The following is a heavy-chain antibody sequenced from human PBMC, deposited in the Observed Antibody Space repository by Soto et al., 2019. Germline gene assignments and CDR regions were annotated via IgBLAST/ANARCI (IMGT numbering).Heavy chain of an antibody. CDR3: ATDSPFEF. D-gene: IGHD5-18*01. V-gene: IGHV3-7*03. CDR1: GFCSSRYW. J-gene: IGHJ4*02. CDR2: IKQGGTEK. Sequence: GFLRLSSAVSGFCSSRYWMSWVRQAPGKGLEWVANIKQGGTEKYYINSVKGRFTISRDNAKNSLYLQMNYLRAEDMAVYYCATDSPFEFWGQGTLVTVSS.